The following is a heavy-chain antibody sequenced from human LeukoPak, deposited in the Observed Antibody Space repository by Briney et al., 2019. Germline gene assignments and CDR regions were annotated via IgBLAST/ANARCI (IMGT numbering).Heavy chain of an antibody. CDR1: GGSIRGYF. V-gene: IGHV4-4*07. Sequence: PSETLSLTCTVSGGSIRGYFWTWIRQPAGKGLEWIGRMYSTGSNNYNPSLKSRVTMSLDTSKNHFSLNLTSVTAADTAVYYCAREPTSGREPTSGRPLDYWGQGTLVTVSS. CDR3: AREPTSGREPTSGRPLDY. D-gene: IGHD5-12*01. J-gene: IGHJ4*02. CDR2: MYSTGSN.